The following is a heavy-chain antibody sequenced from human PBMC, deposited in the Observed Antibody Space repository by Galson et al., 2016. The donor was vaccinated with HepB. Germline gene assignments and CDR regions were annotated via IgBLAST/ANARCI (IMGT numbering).Heavy chain of an antibody. J-gene: IGHJ6*02. D-gene: IGHD5-18*01. CDR1: GDSVTNDDTI. Sequence: CAISGDSVTNDDTIWNWIRQSPSRGLEWLGRTYYRSQWFNEYAVSVKSRITINSDTSRTQFSLQLDSVTPDDTAAYFCTRGYIHTGMNVWGQGTTVTVSS. CDR2: TYYRSQWFN. V-gene: IGHV6-1*01. CDR3: TRGYIHTGMNV.